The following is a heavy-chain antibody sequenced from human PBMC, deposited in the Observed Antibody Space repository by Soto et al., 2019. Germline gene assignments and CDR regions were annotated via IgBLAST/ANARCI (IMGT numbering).Heavy chain of an antibody. CDR1: VFTFIAAC. D-gene: IGHD1-20*01. Sequence: WESXRLSCAASVFTFIAACRLLFRQAPGKGLEWVGRIKSKTDGGTTDYAAHVKDRFTNSRHDSKNTLYMQMNSLNTEDTAIYHCATHKWKKGGHFFDPWGKGTLV. CDR3: ATHKWKKGGHFFDP. V-gene: IGHV3-15*01. CDR2: IKSKTDGGTT. J-gene: IGHJ5*02.